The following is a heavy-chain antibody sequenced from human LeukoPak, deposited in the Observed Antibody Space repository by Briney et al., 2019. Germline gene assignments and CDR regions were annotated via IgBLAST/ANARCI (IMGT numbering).Heavy chain of an antibody. CDR1: GFTFRSYV. Sequence: GRSLRLSCAASGFTFRSYVMHWVRQAPGKGLEGVAGLSYDGSNKYYADSVKGRFTISRDNSKNTLYLQMNSLRVEDTAVYYCARRYCSSTSCYYDYWGQGTLVTVSS. CDR2: LSYDGSNK. D-gene: IGHD2-2*01. J-gene: IGHJ4*02. V-gene: IGHV3-30*03. CDR3: ARRYCSSTSCYYDY.